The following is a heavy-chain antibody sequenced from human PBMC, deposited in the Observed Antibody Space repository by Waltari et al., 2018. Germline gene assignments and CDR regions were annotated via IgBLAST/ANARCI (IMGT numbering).Heavy chain of an antibody. V-gene: IGHV1-18*04. J-gene: IGHJ5*02. D-gene: IGHD2-2*01. CDR3: AKDRHQLIEEGFLLALDP. Sequence: QVQLVQSGAEVKKPGASLKVSCKASGYIFTNYGISWVRQAPGQGLEWMGWSSGNNRHTNFAQKFLGRLTMAKDTSTNTVYMGLSRLTSDDTAVYYCAKDRHQLIEEGFLLALDPWGQGTLVTVSS. CDR1: GYIFTNYG. CDR2: SSGNNRHT.